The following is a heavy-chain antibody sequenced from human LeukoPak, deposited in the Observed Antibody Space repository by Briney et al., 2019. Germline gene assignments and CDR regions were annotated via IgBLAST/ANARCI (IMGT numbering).Heavy chain of an antibody. V-gene: IGHV3-23*01. CDR1: GFTFNNYA. J-gene: IGHJ4*02. CDR3: AKDRRITMAGTVDYFDY. CDR2: ISGSGGNT. Sequence: GGSLRLSYAASGFTFNNYAMSWVRQAPGKGLEWVSSISGSGGNTYYADSVKGRFTISRDNSKNTLYLQMNSLRAADTAVYYCAKDRRITMAGTVDYFDYWGQGTLVTVSS. D-gene: IGHD6-19*01.